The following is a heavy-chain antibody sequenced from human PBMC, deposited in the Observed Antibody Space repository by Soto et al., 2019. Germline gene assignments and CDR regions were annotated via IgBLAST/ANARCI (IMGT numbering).Heavy chain of an antibody. CDR3: ARVPFYDSSGRSYYFDY. V-gene: IGHV4-30-4*01. CDR2: IYYSGST. CDR1: GGSINSGDYY. D-gene: IGHD3-22*01. J-gene: IGHJ4*02. Sequence: SETLSLTCAVSGGSINSGDYYWSWIRQPPGKGLESIGYIYYSGSTYYNSSLKSRVTISVDTSKNQFSLKLTSVTAADTAVYYCARVPFYDSSGRSYYFDYWGQGTLVTVSS.